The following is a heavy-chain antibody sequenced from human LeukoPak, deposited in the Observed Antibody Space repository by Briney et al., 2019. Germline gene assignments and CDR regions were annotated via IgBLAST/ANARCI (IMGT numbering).Heavy chain of an antibody. Sequence: GGSLRLSCAASGFTFSSYSMNWVRQAPGKGLEWVSSISSSSSYIYYAHSVKGRFTISRDNAKNSLYLHMNSLRPEDTAVSYCARGGVRVPPYYYYYYMDVWGKGTTVTVSS. CDR2: ISSSSSYI. J-gene: IGHJ6*03. D-gene: IGHD3-16*01. V-gene: IGHV3-21*01. CDR1: GFTFSSYS. CDR3: ARGGVRVPPYYYYYYMDV.